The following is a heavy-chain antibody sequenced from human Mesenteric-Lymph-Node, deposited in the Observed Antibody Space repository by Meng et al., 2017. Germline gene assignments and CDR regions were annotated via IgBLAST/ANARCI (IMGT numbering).Heavy chain of an antibody. J-gene: IGHJ4*01. Sequence: SKTLSLTCTVSGYSISSGYYWGWIRQPPGKGLEWIGSVYHSGNTNYNPSLKSRVTISVDTSKNQFSLKLSSVTAADTAVYYCARVDPHGSGTYNIGYFDYWGQGTLVTIAS. CDR3: ARVDPHGSGTYNIGYFDY. D-gene: IGHD3-10*01. CDR2: VYHSGNT. V-gene: IGHV4-38-2*02. CDR1: GYSISSGYY.